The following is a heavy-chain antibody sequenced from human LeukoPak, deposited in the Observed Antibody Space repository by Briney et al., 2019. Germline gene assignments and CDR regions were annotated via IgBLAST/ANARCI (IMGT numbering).Heavy chain of an antibody. J-gene: IGHJ6*03. Sequence: SETLSLTCTVYGGSFSGYYGTWIRQSPGKGLEWIGEINPSGSTYYNPSLKSRLTISRDTSKNQFSLRLSSVPAPDTAVYYCARGPQEISMVLVVMTGVSYYLDVWGIGTTVTVS. V-gene: IGHV4-34*01. CDR2: INPSGST. CDR3: ARGPQEISMVLVVMTGVSYYLDV. CDR1: GGSFSGYY. D-gene: IGHD3-22*01.